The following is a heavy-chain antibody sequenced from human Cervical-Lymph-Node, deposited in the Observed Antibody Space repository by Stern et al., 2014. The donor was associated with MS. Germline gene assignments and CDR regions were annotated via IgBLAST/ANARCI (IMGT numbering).Heavy chain of an antibody. Sequence: EVQLVESGGGVVQHGGCLRLSCAASGFTFSSYAMGWVRQAPGKGLEWVSSLSGSGGSTFYADSVKGRFTISRDNSKNTLFLQMNSLRAEDTAVYYCAKDYGDYSRPVYNWFDPWGQGTLVTVSS. CDR3: AKDYGDYSRPVYNWFDP. J-gene: IGHJ5*02. D-gene: IGHD4-17*01. CDR1: GFTFSSYA. CDR2: LSGSGGST. V-gene: IGHV3-23*04.